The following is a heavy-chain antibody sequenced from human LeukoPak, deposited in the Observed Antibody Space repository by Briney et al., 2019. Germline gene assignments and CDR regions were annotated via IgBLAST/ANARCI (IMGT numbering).Heavy chain of an antibody. CDR2: IYPGDSDT. V-gene: IGHV5-51*01. CDR1: GYIFTSYW. Sequence: GESLKISCKGSGYIFTSYWIGWVRQMPGKGLEWMVIIYPGDSDTRYSPSFQGQVTISADKSISTAYLQWSSLKASDTAMYYCARQGRIAARPFDYWGQGTLVTVSS. J-gene: IGHJ4*02. D-gene: IGHD6-6*01. CDR3: ARQGRIAARPFDY.